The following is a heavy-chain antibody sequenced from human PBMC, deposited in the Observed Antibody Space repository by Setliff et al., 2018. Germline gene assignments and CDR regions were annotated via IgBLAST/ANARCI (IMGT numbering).Heavy chain of an antibody. J-gene: IGHJ4*01. Sequence: ASVKVSCKASGYSLSNYVMNWVRQAPGQGLEWMGWINTKTGDPTYAQLYTGRFAFSLDTSDSATYLDISNLKAEDTATYYCARADHLVTTTFDYWGQGTLVTVSS. CDR2: INTKTGDP. CDR3: ARADHLVTTTFDY. CDR1: GYSLSNYV. V-gene: IGHV7-4-1*02. D-gene: IGHD4-17*01.